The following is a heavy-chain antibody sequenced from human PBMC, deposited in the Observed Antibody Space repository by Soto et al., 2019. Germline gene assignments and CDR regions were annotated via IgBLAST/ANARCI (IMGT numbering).Heavy chain of an antibody. Sequence: PSETLSLTCGVSGASISGGGYSWSWIRQPPGKGLQWIGNIYQNGSSAYTPSLTTRATLSLDRSKNEFSLKLRSVTAADTAVYFCARSPPAPDVPWGYFDSRGPGGMVTV. CDR3: ARSPPAPDVPWGYFDS. J-gene: IGHJ4*02. D-gene: IGHD7-27*01. CDR2: IYQNGSS. CDR1: GASISGGGYS. V-gene: IGHV4-30-2*01.